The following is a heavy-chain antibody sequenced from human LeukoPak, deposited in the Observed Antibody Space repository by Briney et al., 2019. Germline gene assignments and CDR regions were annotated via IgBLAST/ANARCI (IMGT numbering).Heavy chain of an antibody. J-gene: IGHJ3*02. Sequence: KSSETLSLTCAVYGGSFSGYYWSWIRQPPGKGLEWIGEINHSGSTNYNPSLKSRVTISVDTSKNQFSLKLSSVTAADTAVYYCASYCRGDCYSAFDIWGQGTMVTVSS. V-gene: IGHV4-34*01. CDR3: ASYCRGDCYSAFDI. CDR2: INHSGST. CDR1: GGSFSGYY. D-gene: IGHD2-21*02.